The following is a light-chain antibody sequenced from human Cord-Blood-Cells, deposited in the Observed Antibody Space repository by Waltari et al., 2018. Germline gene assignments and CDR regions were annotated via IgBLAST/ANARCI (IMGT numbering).Light chain of an antibody. CDR1: SSDVGGYNY. CDR3: SSYTSSSTVV. CDR2: DVS. V-gene: IGLV2-14*01. Sequence: QSALTQPASVSGSPGQSITISCTGTSSDVGGYNYVSWYKKHPGKAPILRIYDVSNRPSWVSNRFPGSQSRNTASLTISVLQAEDEADYYCSSYTSSSTVVFGGGTNLTVL. J-gene: IGLJ2*01.